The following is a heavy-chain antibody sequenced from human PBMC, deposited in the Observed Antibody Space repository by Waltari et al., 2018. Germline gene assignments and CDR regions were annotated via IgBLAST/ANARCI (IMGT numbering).Heavy chain of an antibody. D-gene: IGHD2-15*01. V-gene: IGHV4-4*02. J-gene: IGHJ5*02. CDR1: AASLRTDSW. Sequence: QLQLHASGPGLVKPAGTLYLGCAVSAASLRTDSWGSWVRPSPQKGLKWIGQVRGSGRTNYHPSCASRVTLSVDTSNNDVSLRVTSATAADTALYYCARDRGRGLYLDTWGPGTLVAVS. CDR3: ARDRGRGLYLDT. CDR2: VRGSGRT.